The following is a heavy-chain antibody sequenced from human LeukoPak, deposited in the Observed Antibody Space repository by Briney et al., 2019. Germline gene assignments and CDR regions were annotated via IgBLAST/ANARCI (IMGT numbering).Heavy chain of an antibody. CDR1: GFTFSSYT. CDR2: ISNSGGST. D-gene: IGHD6-13*01. Sequence: GGSLRLSCAASGFTFSSYTMSWVRQAPGKGLEWVSAISNSGGSTYYADSVKGRFTISRDNSKNTLYLQMNSLRAEDTAVYYCAYSSSWYSPIDYWGQGTLVTVSS. V-gene: IGHV3-23*01. CDR3: AYSSSWYSPIDY. J-gene: IGHJ4*02.